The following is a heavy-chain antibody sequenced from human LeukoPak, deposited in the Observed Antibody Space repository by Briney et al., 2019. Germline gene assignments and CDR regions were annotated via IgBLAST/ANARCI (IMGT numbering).Heavy chain of an antibody. CDR2: IIPIFGTA. Sequence: SVKVSCKASGGTFSSFAISWVRQAPGQGLEWMGGIIPIFGTANYAQKYQGRVTIIADESTSTAYMELGSLRSEDTAVYYCAGYCSSTSYSVCFFDYWGQGTLVTVSS. CDR3: AGYCSSTSYSVCFFDY. V-gene: IGHV1-69*13. D-gene: IGHD2-2*01. CDR1: GGTFSSFA. J-gene: IGHJ4*02.